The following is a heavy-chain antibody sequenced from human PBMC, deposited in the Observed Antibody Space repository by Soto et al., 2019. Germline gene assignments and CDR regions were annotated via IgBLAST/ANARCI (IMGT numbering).Heavy chain of an antibody. CDR1: GGTFSSYA. CDR3: ARDTSLGYCSGGSCPLGPYYYYGMDV. Sequence: SVKVSCKASGGTFSSYAISWVRQAPGQGLEWMGGIIPIFGTANYAQKFQGRVTITADESTSTAYMELSSLRSEDTAVYYCARDTSLGYCSGGSCPLGPYYYYGMDVWGQGTTVTVSS. D-gene: IGHD2-15*01. CDR2: IIPIFGTA. J-gene: IGHJ6*02. V-gene: IGHV1-69*13.